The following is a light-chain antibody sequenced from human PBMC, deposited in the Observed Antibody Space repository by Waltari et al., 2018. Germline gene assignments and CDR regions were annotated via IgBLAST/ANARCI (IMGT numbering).Light chain of an antibody. CDR2: DVT. CDR1: SSDIGAYNY. CDR3: SSYTASSTWV. J-gene: IGLJ3*02. V-gene: IGLV2-14*01. Sequence: QSALTQPASVSGSPGQSIPISCIGTSSDIGAYNYVSWYQQHVGKAPKLMIYDVTKRPSGVSYRFSGSKSGNTASLTISGLQAEDEADYYCSSYTASSTWVFGGGTKLTVL.